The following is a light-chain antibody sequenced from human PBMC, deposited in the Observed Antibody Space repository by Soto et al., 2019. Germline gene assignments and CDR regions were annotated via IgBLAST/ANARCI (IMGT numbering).Light chain of an antibody. CDR1: QSISIW. Sequence: DIQMTQTPATLSASVGDRLTITCLASQSISIWLAWYQQKPGKAPKILIYDASSLESGVPSRFSGSGSGTEFSLTISSLQPDDFATYYCQQYDSFSSTFGQGTRLEIK. J-gene: IGKJ5*01. V-gene: IGKV1-5*01. CDR3: QQYDSFSST. CDR2: DAS.